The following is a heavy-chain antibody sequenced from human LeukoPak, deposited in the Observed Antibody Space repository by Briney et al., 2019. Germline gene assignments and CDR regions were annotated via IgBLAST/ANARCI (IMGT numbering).Heavy chain of an antibody. CDR2: FYSSGTT. CDR1: GGSISSNNYA. J-gene: IGHJ4*02. CDR3: ARDTSYYDSSGPSIDY. D-gene: IGHD3-22*01. V-gene: IGHV4-39*07. Sequence: PSETLSLTCTVSGGSISSNNYAWSWIRQPPGKGLEWIGSFYSSGTTSYNPSLKSRVTISVDTAKNQFSLKLTSVTAADTAVYYCARDTSYYDSSGPSIDYWGQGTLVTVSP.